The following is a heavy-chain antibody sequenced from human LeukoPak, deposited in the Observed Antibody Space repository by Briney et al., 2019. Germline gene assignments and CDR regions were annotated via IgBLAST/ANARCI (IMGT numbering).Heavy chain of an antibody. D-gene: IGHD3-22*01. J-gene: IGHJ4*02. CDR2: IKSKTDGGTA. Sequence: GGSLRLSCVASGFTFTNAWMSWVRQAPGKGLEWVGRIKSKTDGGTADYAAPVKGRFTISRDDSKNTLYLQMNSLKTEDTAVYYCTKYYYDSSGYLYYFDYWGQGTLVTVSS. CDR1: GFTFTNAW. CDR3: TKYYYDSSGYLYYFDY. V-gene: IGHV3-15*01.